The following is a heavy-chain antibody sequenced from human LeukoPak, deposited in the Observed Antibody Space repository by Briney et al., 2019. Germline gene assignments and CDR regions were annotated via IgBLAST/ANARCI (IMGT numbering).Heavy chain of an antibody. D-gene: IGHD6-13*01. CDR3: ARDSAAGTPFDY. Sequence: PSQTLSLTCAVSGVSISSGGYSWSWIRQPPGKGLEWIGYIYSSGSTNYNPSLKSRATISVDTSKNQFSLKLSSVTAADTAVYYCARDSAAGTPFDYWGQGTLVTVSS. V-gene: IGHV4-61*08. CDR1: GVSISSGGYS. CDR2: IYSSGST. J-gene: IGHJ4*02.